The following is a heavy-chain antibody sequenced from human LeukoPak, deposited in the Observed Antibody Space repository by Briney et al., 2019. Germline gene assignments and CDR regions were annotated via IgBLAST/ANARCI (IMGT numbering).Heavy chain of an antibody. V-gene: IGHV3-30*02. CDR2: IRYDGSNK. CDR1: GGTFSSYG. D-gene: IGHD3-10*01. Sequence: SCKASGGTFSSYGMHWVRQAPGKGLEWVAFIRYDGSNKYYADSVKGRFTISRDNSKNTLYLQMNSLRAEDTAVYYCAKDPDYYGSGSYYQYNWFDPWGQGTLVTVSS. J-gene: IGHJ5*02. CDR3: AKDPDYYGSGSYYQYNWFDP.